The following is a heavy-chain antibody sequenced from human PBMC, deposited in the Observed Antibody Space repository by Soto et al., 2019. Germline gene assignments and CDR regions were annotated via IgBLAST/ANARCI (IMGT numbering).Heavy chain of an antibody. CDR1: GFTFSSYS. Sequence: EVHLVESGGGLVQPGGSLRLSCAASGFTFSSYSMSWVRQAPGMGLEWVSYISSSSSTIYYADSVKGRFTISRDNAKNSLYLQMNSLRAEDTAVYYCARDWGGYYNWGQGTLVTVSS. CDR2: ISSSSSTI. D-gene: IGHD3-3*01. V-gene: IGHV3-48*01. CDR3: ARDWGGYYN. J-gene: IGHJ4*02.